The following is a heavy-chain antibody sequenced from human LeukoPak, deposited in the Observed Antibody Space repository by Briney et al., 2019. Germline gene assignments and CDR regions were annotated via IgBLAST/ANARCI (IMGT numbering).Heavy chain of an antibody. D-gene: IGHD6-13*01. CDR1: GFTFSSYA. CDR2: ISGSGGST. Sequence: PGGSLRLSCAASGFTFSSYAMSWVRQAPGKGLEWVSAISGSGGSTYYADPVKGRFTISRDNAKNSLYLQMNSLRAEDTALYYCARSAAAPYYYYYYMDVWGKGTTVTVSS. V-gene: IGHV3-23*01. J-gene: IGHJ6*03. CDR3: ARSAAAPYYYYYYMDV.